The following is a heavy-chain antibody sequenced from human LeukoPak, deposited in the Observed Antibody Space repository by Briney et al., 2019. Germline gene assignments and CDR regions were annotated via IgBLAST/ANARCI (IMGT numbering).Heavy chain of an antibody. CDR2: IYYSGST. CDR3: ARDHCSGGSCYSAFDI. J-gene: IGHJ3*02. Sequence: TLSLTCTVSGGSISSGGYYWSWIRQHPGKGLEWIGYIYYSGSTYYNPSLKSRVTISVDTSKNQFSLKLSSVTAADTAVYYCARDHCSGGSCYSAFDIWGQGTMVTVSS. V-gene: IGHV4-31*03. CDR1: GGSISSGGYY. D-gene: IGHD2-15*01.